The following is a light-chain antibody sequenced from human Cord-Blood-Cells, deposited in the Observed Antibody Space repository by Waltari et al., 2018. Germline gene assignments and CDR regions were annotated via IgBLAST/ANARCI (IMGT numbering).Light chain of an antibody. V-gene: IGKV1-39*01. CDR2: AAS. Sequence: DIQMTQSPSSLSASVGDRVTITCRASQSISSYLNWYQQKPGKAPKLLIYAASSLQSGVPLRFSGSGSVTDFTLTISSLQPEDFATYYCQKSYSTWTFGQGTKVEIK. CDR1: QSISSY. CDR3: QKSYSTWT. J-gene: IGKJ1*01.